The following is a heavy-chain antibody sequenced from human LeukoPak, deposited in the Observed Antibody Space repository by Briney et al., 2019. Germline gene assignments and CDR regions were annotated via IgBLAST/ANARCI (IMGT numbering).Heavy chain of an antibody. CDR1: GGSISSGSYY. D-gene: IGHD4-23*01. J-gene: IGHJ4*02. CDR3: ARAWGVYGGNLYFDY. V-gene: IGHV4-61*02. Sequence: SQTLSLTCTVSGGSISSGSYYWSWIRQPAGKGLVWIGRIYTSGSTNYNPSLKSRVTISVDTSKNQFSLKLSSVTAADTAVYYCARAWGVYGGNLYFDYWGQGTLVTVSS. CDR2: IYTSGST.